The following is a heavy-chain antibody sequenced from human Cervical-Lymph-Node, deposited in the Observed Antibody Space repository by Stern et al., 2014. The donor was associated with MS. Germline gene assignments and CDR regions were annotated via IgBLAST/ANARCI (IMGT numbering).Heavy chain of an antibody. J-gene: IGHJ5*02. V-gene: IGHV1-58*02. Sequence: QLVESGPEVKKPGTSVKVSCKASGITFSHSAIQWLRQARGKRPEWVGWVAVFNGDVNYAPRFQERVTITRDMSTSTVYMELRSLKSEDTAIYYCASERYTYYDDQRPPGGFDPWGQGTLVTVSS. CDR1: GITFSHSA. CDR3: ASERYTYYDDQRPPGGFDP. CDR2: VAVFNGDV. D-gene: IGHD5-18*01.